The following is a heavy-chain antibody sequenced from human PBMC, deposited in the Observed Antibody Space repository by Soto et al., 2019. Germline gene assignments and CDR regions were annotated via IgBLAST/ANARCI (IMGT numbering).Heavy chain of an antibody. CDR3: AKGAGPRLSPGMDV. CDR2: ISYDGSNT. CDR1: GFSISDYG. J-gene: IGHJ6*01. V-gene: IGHV3-30*18. D-gene: IGHD1-26*01. Sequence: GGSLRLSCAASGFSISDYGMEWVRQAPGKGLEWVALISYDGSNTYYADSVKGRFTISRDNSKATLFLQMTGLRREDTAVYYCAKGAGPRLSPGMDVWGHGPTVTAS.